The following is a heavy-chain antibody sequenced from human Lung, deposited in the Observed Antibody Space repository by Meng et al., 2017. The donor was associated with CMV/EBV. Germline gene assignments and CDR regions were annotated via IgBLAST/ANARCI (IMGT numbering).Heavy chain of an antibody. D-gene: IGHD5-24*01. CDR1: GFTFSSYG. J-gene: IGHJ4*02. CDR2: MRYDGSNK. V-gene: IGHV3-30*02. CDR3: AKGSGDGYNYAGILDY. Sequence: GESXTLXCAASGFTFSSYGMHWVRQAPGKGLEWVAFMRYDGSNKYYAESVKGRFTIARDNSKNTLYLQMNSLRAEDTAVYYCAKGSGDGYNYAGILDYWGQGTXVTVAS.